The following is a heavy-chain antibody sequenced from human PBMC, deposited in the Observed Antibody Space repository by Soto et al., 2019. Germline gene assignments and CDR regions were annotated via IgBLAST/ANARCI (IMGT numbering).Heavy chain of an antibody. CDR2: ISSSSSYI. J-gene: IGHJ4*02. Sequence: GGSLRLSCAASGFTFSSYSMNWVRQAPGKGLEWVSSISSSSSYIYYADSVKGRFTISRDNAKNSLYLQMNSLRAEDTAVYYCARDRKAAAGVFDYWGQETLVTVSS. CDR3: ARDRKAAAGVFDY. V-gene: IGHV3-21*01. CDR1: GFTFSSYS. D-gene: IGHD6-13*01.